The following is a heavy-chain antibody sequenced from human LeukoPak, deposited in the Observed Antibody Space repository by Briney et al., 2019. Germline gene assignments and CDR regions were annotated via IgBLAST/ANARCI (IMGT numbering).Heavy chain of an antibody. CDR2: INRDGTST. J-gene: IGHJ4*02. Sequence: PWGSLRVSCAASGFTFSDYWMHWVRQAPGKGLVWVSRINRDGTSTGYADSVKGRFTISRDNAKNTVYLHMNSLRAEDTAVYYCAREVAAVTTGVDYWGQGTLVTVSS. V-gene: IGHV3-74*01. CDR3: AREVAAVTTGVDY. D-gene: IGHD4-17*01. CDR1: GFTFSDYW.